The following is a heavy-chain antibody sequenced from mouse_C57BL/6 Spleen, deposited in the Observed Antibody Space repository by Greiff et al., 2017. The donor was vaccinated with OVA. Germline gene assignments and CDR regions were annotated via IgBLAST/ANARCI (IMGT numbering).Heavy chain of an antibody. D-gene: IGHD2-4*01. CDR3: ASYDYDGYYAMDY. CDR2: IWTGGGT. J-gene: IGHJ4*01. V-gene: IGHV2-9-1*01. Sequence: VKVEESGPGLVAPSQSLSITCTVSGFSLTSYAISWVRQPPGKGLEWLGVIWTGGGTNYNSALKSRLSISKDNSKSQVFLKMSSLQTDDTARYYCASYDYDGYYAMDYWGQGTSVTVSS. CDR1: GFSLTSYA.